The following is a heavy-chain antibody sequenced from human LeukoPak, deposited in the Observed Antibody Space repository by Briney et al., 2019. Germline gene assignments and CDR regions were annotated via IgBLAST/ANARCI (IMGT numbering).Heavy chain of an antibody. D-gene: IGHD4-17*01. CDR3: ARRGGKNYGDYVVYYYYMDV. Sequence: GASVKVSCKASGYTFTSYGISWVRQAPGQGLEWMGWISAYNGNTNYAQKIQGRVTMTTDTSTSTAYMELRCLRSDDTAVYYCARRGGKNYGDYVVYYYYMDVWGKGT. CDR2: ISAYNGNT. CDR1: GYTFTSYG. V-gene: IGHV1-18*01. J-gene: IGHJ6*03.